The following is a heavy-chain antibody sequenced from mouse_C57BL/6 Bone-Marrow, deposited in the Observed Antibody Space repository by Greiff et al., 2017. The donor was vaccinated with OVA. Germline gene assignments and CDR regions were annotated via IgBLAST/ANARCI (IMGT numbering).Heavy chain of an antibody. D-gene: IGHD1-1*01. CDR3: ARSATVVRDAWYFDV. J-gene: IGHJ1*03. V-gene: IGHV1-39*01. CDR1: GYSSTDYN. Sequence: PQQSEPELVKPGSSVKISCKAYGYSSTDYNMNWVNQSNGKSLEWIGVINPNYGTTSYNQKFKGKATLTVDQSSSTAFVQLNSLTSEDSAVYYCARSATVVRDAWYFDVWVTGSTVTVSS. CDR2: INPNYGTT.